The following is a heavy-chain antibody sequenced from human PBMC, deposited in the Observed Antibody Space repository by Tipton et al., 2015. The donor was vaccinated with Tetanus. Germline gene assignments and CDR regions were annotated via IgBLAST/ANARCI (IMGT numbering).Heavy chain of an antibody. V-gene: IGHV3-23*01. J-gene: IGHJ4*02. D-gene: IGHD3-10*01. CDR2: IGDTEFVT. Sequence: GSLRLSCEASGFTFSTYPMHWVRQAPGKGLEWVSAIGDTEFVTYYADSLKGRFTISRDNSKNTLSLQMNSLRAEDTAVYYCARDRGYYGSGSYTYFDYWGQGTLVTVSS. CDR3: ARDRGYYGSGSYTYFDY. CDR1: GFTFSTYP.